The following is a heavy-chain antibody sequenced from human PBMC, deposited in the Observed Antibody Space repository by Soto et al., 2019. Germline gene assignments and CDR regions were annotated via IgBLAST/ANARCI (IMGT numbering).Heavy chain of an antibody. V-gene: IGHV1-2*02. Sequence: ASVKVSCKASGYTFTGYYVHWVRQAPGQGLEWMGWINPNSGDTYLAQRFQGRVTMNRDTSIGTAYMELRGLTSDDTAEYYCAKGGAIVAAGTRVYLYNALDVWGQGTTVTVSS. D-gene: IGHD1-26*01. CDR1: GYTFTGYY. J-gene: IGHJ6*02. CDR2: INPNSGDT. CDR3: AKGGAIVAAGTRVYLYNALDV.